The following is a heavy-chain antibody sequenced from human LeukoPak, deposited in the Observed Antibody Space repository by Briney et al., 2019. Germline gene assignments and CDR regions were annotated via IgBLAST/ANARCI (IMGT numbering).Heavy chain of an antibody. Sequence: PSETLSLTCTVSGGSISSYYWSWIRQPPGKGLEWIGYIYYSGSTNYNPSLKSRVTISVNTSKNQFSLKLSSVTAADTAIYYCARRGYSDSSGYDYWGQGTLVTVSS. CDR2: IYYSGST. V-gene: IGHV4-59*08. D-gene: IGHD3-22*01. CDR1: GGSISSYY. CDR3: ARRGYSDSSGYDY. J-gene: IGHJ4*02.